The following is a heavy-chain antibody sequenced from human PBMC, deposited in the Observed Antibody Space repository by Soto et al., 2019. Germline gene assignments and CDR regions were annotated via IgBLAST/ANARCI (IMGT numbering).Heavy chain of an antibody. J-gene: IGHJ6*02. CDR3: ARHLPGFFPNAMNP. D-gene: IGHD3-3*01. CDR2: VYYMGAT. V-gene: IGHV4-39*01. CDR1: GGSISSSRYY. Sequence: SETLSLTCTVSGGSISSSRYYWGWIRQPPGKGLEWVGSVYYMGATYYNPSLRSRVTISVDMAKNQFSLNLNSVTAADTAVYYCARHLPGFFPNAMNPWGQGTSVPLS.